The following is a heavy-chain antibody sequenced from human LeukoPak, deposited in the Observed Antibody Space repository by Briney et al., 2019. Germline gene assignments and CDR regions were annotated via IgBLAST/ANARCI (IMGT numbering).Heavy chain of an antibody. V-gene: IGHV4-59*01. CDR2: IYYSGAT. J-gene: IGHJ4*02. D-gene: IGHD7-27*01. CDR1: GDSISGTYY. CDR3: ARDSSLLGSFDD. Sequence: SETLSLTCTVSGDSISGTYYWSWIRQAPGQGLEYIGYIYYSGATNYNPSLKSRLTISVDTSRNQFSLRLRSVTAADTAIYYCARDSSLLGSFDDWGQGTLVTVSS.